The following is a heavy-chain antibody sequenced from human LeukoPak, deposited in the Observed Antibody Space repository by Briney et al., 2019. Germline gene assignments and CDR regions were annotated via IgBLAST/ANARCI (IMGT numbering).Heavy chain of an antibody. Sequence: ASVKVSCKASGYSFTSYAIIWSRQAPGQGLEWMGWINSYSGNRNYALKLQGRVTMTTDTSTSTAYMELRSLRSDDTAVYYCAREIQSMAPGHWGQGTLVTVSS. J-gene: IGHJ4*02. V-gene: IGHV1-18*01. D-gene: IGHD3-10*01. CDR1: GYSFTSYA. CDR2: INSYSGNR. CDR3: AREIQSMAPGH.